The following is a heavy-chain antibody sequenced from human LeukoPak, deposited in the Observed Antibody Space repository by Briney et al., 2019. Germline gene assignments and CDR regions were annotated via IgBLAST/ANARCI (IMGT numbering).Heavy chain of an antibody. CDR1: GYTFTSYG. Sequence: GASVKVSCKASGYTFTSYGISWVRQAPGQGLEWMGWISAYNGNTNYAQKLQGRVTMTTDTSTSTAYMELRSLRSDDTAVYYCARDRQLDYYYYGMDVWGQGTTVTVSS. CDR3: ARDRQLDYYYYGMDV. CDR2: ISAYNGNT. V-gene: IGHV1-18*01. D-gene: IGHD6-6*01. J-gene: IGHJ6*02.